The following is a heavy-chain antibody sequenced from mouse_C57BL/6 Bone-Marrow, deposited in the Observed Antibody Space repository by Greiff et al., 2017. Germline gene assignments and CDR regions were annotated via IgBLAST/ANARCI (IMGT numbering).Heavy chain of an antibody. CDR2: VYPYNGGT. CDR3: AIELTYDGYPFDY. D-gene: IGHD2-3*01. CDR1: GFTFTDYY. Sequence: VHVKQSGPVLVKPGPSVKISCKASGFTFTDYYMHWVKQSHGKSLEWIGLVYPYNGGTSYNQKFKGKATLTVDTSSSTAYMELNSLTSEDSAVYYCAIELTYDGYPFDYWGQGTTLTVSS. J-gene: IGHJ2*01. V-gene: IGHV1-36*01.